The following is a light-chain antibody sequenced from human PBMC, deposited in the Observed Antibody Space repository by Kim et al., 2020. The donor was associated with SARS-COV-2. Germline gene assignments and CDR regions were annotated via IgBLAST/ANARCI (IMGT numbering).Light chain of an antibody. CDR2: GAS. J-gene: IGKJ1*01. CDR3: RQYDSPPRT. Sequence: EIVLTQSPGTLSLSPGDAATLSCRASQTITNRYLAWYQQKPGQAPRLLIYGASSRATGIPDRFSGSGSGTDFTLTISRLEPEDFGVYYCRQYDSPPRTFGQGTKVDIK. V-gene: IGKV3-20*01. CDR1: QTITNRY.